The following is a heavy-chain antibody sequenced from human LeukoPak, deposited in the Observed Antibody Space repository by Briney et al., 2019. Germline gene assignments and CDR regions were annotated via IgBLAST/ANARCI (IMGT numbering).Heavy chain of an antibody. CDR3: ARTDSYYYGSGSYYPTYGMDV. CDR2: IYYSGST. D-gene: IGHD3-10*01. V-gene: IGHV4-59*08. J-gene: IGHJ6*02. CDR1: GGSISSYY. Sequence: SETLSHTCTVSGGSISSYYWSWIRQPPGKGLEWIGYIYYSGSTNYNPSLKSRVTISVDTSKKQFSLKLSSVTAADTAVYYCARTDSYYYGSGSYYPTYGMDVWGQGTTVTVSS.